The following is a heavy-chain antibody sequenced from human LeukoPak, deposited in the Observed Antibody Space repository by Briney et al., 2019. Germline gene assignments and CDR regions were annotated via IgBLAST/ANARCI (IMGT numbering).Heavy chain of an antibody. V-gene: IGHV1-2*02. J-gene: IGHJ3*02. CDR2: INPNSGGT. Sequence: ASVKVSCKASGYTFTGYYMHWVRQAPGQGLEWMGWINPNSGGTNYAQKFQGRVTMTRDTSISTAYMELSRLRSDDTAVYYCARVPHLYYYDSSGYTGGYDAFDIWGQGTMVTVSS. CDR1: GYTFTGYY. D-gene: IGHD3-22*01. CDR3: ARVPHLYYYDSSGYTGGYDAFDI.